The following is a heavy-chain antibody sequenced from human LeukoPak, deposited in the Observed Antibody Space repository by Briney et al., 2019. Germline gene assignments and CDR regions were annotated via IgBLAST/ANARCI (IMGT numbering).Heavy chain of an antibody. V-gene: IGHV4-4*02. CDR3: ARQPLNCTSTNCYAFDI. CDR2: IYHSGST. J-gene: IGHJ3*02. CDR1: GGSISSSNW. D-gene: IGHD2-2*01. Sequence: SETLSLTCAVSGGSISSSNWWSWVRQPPGKGLEWIGEIYHSGSTNYNPSLKTRVTISVDTSKNQFSLTLSSVTAADTAVYYCARQPLNCTSTNCYAFDIWGQGTMVTVSS.